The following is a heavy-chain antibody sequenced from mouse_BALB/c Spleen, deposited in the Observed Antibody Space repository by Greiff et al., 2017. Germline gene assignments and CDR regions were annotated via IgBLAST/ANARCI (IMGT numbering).Heavy chain of an antibody. J-gene: IGHJ2*01. CDR1: GFNIKDTY. CDR3: ARGGSIYSGPYFDY. Sequence: EVQLQQSGAELVKPGASVKLSCTASGFNIKDTYMHWVKQRPEQGLEWIGRIDPANGNTKYDPKFQGKATITADTSSNTAYLQLSSLTSEDTAVYYCARGGSIYSGPYFDYWGQGTTLTVSS. CDR2: IDPANGNT. D-gene: IGHD2-1*01. V-gene: IGHV14-3*02.